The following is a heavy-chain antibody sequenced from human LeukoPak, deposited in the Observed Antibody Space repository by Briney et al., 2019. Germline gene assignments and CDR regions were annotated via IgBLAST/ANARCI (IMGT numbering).Heavy chain of an antibody. V-gene: IGHV4-59*12. CDR1: GGSLSTYY. Sequence: SVTLSLTCTVSGGSLSTYYWSWIRQPPGKGLEWIGYIYNSGSTNYSPSLRSRVTISVDTSKNQFSLKLSSVTAADTAVYYCARRTSLGIAVAGNRRPVGAFDIWGQGTMVTVSS. CDR2: IYNSGST. D-gene: IGHD6-19*01. J-gene: IGHJ3*02. CDR3: ARRTSLGIAVAGNRRPVGAFDI.